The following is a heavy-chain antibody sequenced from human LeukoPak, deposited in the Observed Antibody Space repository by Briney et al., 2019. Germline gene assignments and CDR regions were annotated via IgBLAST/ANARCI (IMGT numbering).Heavy chain of an antibody. CDR1: GFTFSSYG. CDR3: ARDCGYIDY. J-gene: IGHJ4*02. V-gene: IGHV3-33*01. CDR2: IWYDGSNK. Sequence: GGSLRLSCAASGFTFSSYGMHWVRRAPGKGLEWVAVIWYDGSNKYYADSVKGRFTISRDNSKNTLYLQMNSLRAEDTAVYYCARDCGYIDYWGQGTLVTVSS. D-gene: IGHD3-22*01.